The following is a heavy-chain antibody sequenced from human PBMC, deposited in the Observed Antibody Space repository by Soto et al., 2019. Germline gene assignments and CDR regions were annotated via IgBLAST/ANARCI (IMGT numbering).Heavy chain of an antibody. J-gene: IGHJ6*02. D-gene: IGHD6-13*01. CDR1: GYTFTSYG. Sequence: GASVKVSCKASGYTFTSYGISWVRQAPGQGLEWMGWISAYNGNTNYAQKLQGRVTMTTDTSTSTACMELRSLRSDDTAVYYCARDSGLAAPYYYYYGMDVWGQGTTVTVSS. CDR2: ISAYNGNT. CDR3: ARDSGLAAPYYYYYGMDV. V-gene: IGHV1-18*04.